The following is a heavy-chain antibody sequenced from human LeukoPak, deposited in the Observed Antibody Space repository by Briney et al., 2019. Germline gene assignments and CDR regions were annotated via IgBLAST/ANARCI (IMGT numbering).Heavy chain of an antibody. CDR3: ARGRYCSADICSGGDAFDI. J-gene: IGHJ3*02. CDR2: IYTRGST. CDR1: GGSINNYY. Sequence: PSETLSLTCTVSGGSINNYYWSWIRQPAGKGLEWIGRIYTRGSTNYNPSLKSRVTMSADTSKNQFSLKLSSVTAADTAVYYCARGRYCSADICSGGDAFDIWGQGTMVSVSP. V-gene: IGHV4-4*07. D-gene: IGHD2-15*01.